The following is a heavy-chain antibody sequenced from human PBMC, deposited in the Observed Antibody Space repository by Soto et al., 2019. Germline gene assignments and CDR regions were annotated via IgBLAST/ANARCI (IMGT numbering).Heavy chain of an antibody. J-gene: IGHJ4*02. Sequence: GGSLRLSCAASGVTISYYWRSWVRQAPGKGLEWVANIKEDGSEKYYVDSVKGRFTISRDNAQNSVFLQMNSLRAEDTAIYYCARDCSGGSCQYWGQGTLVTV. CDR3: ARDCSGGSCQY. V-gene: IGHV3-7*01. D-gene: IGHD2-15*01. CDR1: GVTISYYW. CDR2: IKEDGSEK.